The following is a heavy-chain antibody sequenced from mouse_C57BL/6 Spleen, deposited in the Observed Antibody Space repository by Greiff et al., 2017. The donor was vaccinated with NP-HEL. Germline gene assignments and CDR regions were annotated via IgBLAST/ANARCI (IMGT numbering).Heavy chain of an antibody. V-gene: IGHV5-4*03. J-gene: IGHJ4*01. CDR2: ISDGGSYT. CDR1: GFTFSSYA. D-gene: IGHD1-1*01. Sequence: EVKLVESGGGLVKPGGSLKLSCAASGFTFSSYAMSWVRQTPEKRLEWVATISDGGSYTYYPDNVKGRFTLSRDNAKNNLYLQMSHLKSEDTAMYYCARIDGSSYSAVDYWGQGTSVTVSS. CDR3: ARIDGSSYSAVDY.